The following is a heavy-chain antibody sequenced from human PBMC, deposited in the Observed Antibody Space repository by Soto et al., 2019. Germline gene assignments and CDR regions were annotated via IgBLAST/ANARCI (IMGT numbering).Heavy chain of an antibody. J-gene: IGHJ4*02. CDR3: ARDHHRYSGYDYVDY. CDR2: VYAGDGR. Sequence: GGSLRLSCAASGFTVSTNYMSWVRQAPGKGLEWVSVVYAGDGRYYADSVEGRFTISRDNAKNSLYLQMNSLRAEDTAVYYCARDHHRYSGYDYVDYWGQGTLVTVSS. D-gene: IGHD5-12*01. CDR1: GFTVSTNY. V-gene: IGHV3-53*01.